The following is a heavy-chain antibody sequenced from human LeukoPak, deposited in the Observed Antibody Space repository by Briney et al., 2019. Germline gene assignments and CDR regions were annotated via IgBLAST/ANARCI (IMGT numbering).Heavy chain of an antibody. Sequence: PGGSLRLSCAASGFTFSSYWMSWVRQAPGQGLEWVANIKQDGSEKYNVDSVRGRFTISRDNAKNSLYLQMNSLRAEDTAVYYCARALPTGYGSGSFRDYWGQGTLVTVSS. CDR3: ARALPTGYGSGSFRDY. D-gene: IGHD3-10*01. CDR1: GFTFSSYW. CDR2: IKQDGSEK. J-gene: IGHJ4*02. V-gene: IGHV3-7*05.